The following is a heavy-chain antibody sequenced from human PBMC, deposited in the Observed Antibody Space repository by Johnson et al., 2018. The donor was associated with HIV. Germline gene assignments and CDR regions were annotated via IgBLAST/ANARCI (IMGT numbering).Heavy chain of an antibody. V-gene: IGHV3-23*04. Sequence: VQLVESGGGLVRPGGSLRLSCTASGFTVSSNYMSWVRQAPGKGLEWVSAISGSGGSTYYADSVKGRFTISRDNSKNTLYLQMNSLRAEDTAVYYCVRDQGSGWPTNAFDIWGRGTRVTVSS. CDR1: GFTVSSNY. D-gene: IGHD6-19*01. CDR2: ISGSGGST. J-gene: IGHJ3*02. CDR3: VRDQGSGWPTNAFDI.